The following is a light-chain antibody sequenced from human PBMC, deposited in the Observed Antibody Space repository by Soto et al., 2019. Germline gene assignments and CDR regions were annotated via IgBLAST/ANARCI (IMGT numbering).Light chain of an antibody. V-gene: IGKV1-5*03. J-gene: IGKJ1*01. Sequence: DIQMTQSPSTLSGSVGDRVTITCRASQTISSWLAWYQQNPGKAPKLLIYKASTLKSGVPSRFSGSGSGTEFTLTISSLQPDEFATYYCQHYNSYSEAFGQGTNVELK. CDR2: KAS. CDR1: QTISSW. CDR3: QHYNSYSEA.